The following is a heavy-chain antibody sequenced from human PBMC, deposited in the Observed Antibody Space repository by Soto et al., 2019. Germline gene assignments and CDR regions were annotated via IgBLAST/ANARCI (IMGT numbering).Heavy chain of an antibody. J-gene: IGHJ4*02. CDR3: ARERRVGIAARREFDY. CDR2: TYYRSKWYN. Sequence: SQTLSLTCATSGDSVSSNSAAWNWIRQSPSRGLEWLGRTYYRSKWYNDYAVSVKSRITINPDTSKNQFSLQLNSVTPEDTAVYYCARERRVGIAARREFDYWGQGTLVTVSS. V-gene: IGHV6-1*01. D-gene: IGHD6-6*01. CDR1: GDSVSSNSAA.